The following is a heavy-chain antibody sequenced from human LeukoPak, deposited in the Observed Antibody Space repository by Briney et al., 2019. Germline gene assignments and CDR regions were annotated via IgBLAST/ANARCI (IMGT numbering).Heavy chain of an antibody. CDR1: GGTFSSYA. J-gene: IGHJ5*02. V-gene: IGHV1-69*13. CDR2: IIPIFGTA. D-gene: IGHD5-18*01. Sequence: ASVKVSCKASGGTFSSYAISWVRQAPGQGLEWMGGIIPIFGTANYAQKFQGRVTITADESTSTAYMELSSLRSEDTAVYYCAGENGVFGDTAMVYWFDPWGQGTLVTVSS. CDR3: AGENGVFGDTAMVYWFDP.